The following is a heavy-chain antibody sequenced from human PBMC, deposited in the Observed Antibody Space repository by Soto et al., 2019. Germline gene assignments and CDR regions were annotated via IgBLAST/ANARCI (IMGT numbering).Heavy chain of an antibody. D-gene: IGHD6-13*01. Sequence: SVKGRFTISRDNSKNTLYLQMNSLRAEDTALYYCAKTTQKHLVRLGFDVWGQGTMVTVSS. CDR3: AKTTQKHLVRLGFDV. J-gene: IGHJ3*01. V-gene: IGHV3-30*02.